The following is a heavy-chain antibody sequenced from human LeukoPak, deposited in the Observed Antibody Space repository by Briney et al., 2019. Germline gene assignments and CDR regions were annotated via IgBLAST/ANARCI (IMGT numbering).Heavy chain of an antibody. CDR2: ISGSGGST. CDR3: AKIFGGRYYGSGSYYNALNYFDY. Sequence: TGGSLRLSCAASGFTFSSYAMSWVRQAPGKGLEWVSAISGSGGSTYYADSVKGRFIISRDNSKNTLYLQMNSLRAEDTAVYYCAKIFGGRYYGSGSYYNALNYFDYWGQGTLVTVSS. CDR1: GFTFSSYA. V-gene: IGHV3-23*01. D-gene: IGHD3-10*01. J-gene: IGHJ4*02.